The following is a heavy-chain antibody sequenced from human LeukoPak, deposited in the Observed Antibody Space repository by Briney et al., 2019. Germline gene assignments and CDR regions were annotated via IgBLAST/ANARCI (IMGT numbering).Heavy chain of an antibody. V-gene: IGHV4-4*07. CDR3: TSGQWFGINFGNF. CDR1: GGSISSYY. CDR2: VYSTGST. Sequence: PSETLSLTCTVSGGSISSYYWSWIRQPAGKGLEWIGRVYSTGSTNYNPSLKSRVTISVDTSKNQFSLKLNSVTAADTAVYYCTSGQWFGINFGNFWGQGTLVTVSS. D-gene: IGHD3-10*01. J-gene: IGHJ4*02.